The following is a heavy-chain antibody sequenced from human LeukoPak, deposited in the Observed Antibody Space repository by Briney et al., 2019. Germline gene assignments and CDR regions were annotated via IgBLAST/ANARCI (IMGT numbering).Heavy chain of an antibody. V-gene: IGHV4-59*01. D-gene: IGHD3-22*01. CDR2: IYYSGST. Sequence: SENLSLNCTVSGGSISSYYWSWLRQPPGKGLEWIGYIYYSGSTNYNPSLKSRVTISVDTSKNQFSLKLSSVTAADTAVYYCAREGYYYDSSGYYTFDYWGQGTLVTVSS. CDR1: GGSISSYY. J-gene: IGHJ4*02. CDR3: AREGYYYDSSGYYTFDY.